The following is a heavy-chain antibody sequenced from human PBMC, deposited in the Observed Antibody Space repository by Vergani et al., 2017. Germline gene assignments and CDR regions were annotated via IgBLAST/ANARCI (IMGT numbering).Heavy chain of an antibody. Sequence: QVQLVQSGAEVKKPGASVKVSCKASGYTFTSYDINWVRQAPGKGLEWMGGFDPEDGETIYAQKFQGRVTMTEDTSTDTAYMELSSLRSEDTAVYYCAREDPTFGTGAFDIWGQGTMVTVSS. V-gene: IGHV1-24*01. CDR1: GYTFTSYD. D-gene: IGHD3-10*02. J-gene: IGHJ3*02. CDR2: FDPEDGET. CDR3: AREDPTFGTGAFDI.